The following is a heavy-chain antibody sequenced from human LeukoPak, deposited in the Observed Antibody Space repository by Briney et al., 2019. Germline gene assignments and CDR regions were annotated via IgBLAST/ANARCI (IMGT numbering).Heavy chain of an antibody. CDR2: IYWDDDK. Sequence: SGPTLVQPTQTLTLTFTFSGFSLSTSGGGVGWIRQPPGKALECLPLIYWDDDKRYSPSLKSRLTITKDTSKNQVVLTMTNMDPVDTATYYCAHTLYNYGVGMRFDPWGQGTLVTVSS. D-gene: IGHD5-18*01. J-gene: IGHJ5*02. CDR1: GFSLSTSGGG. V-gene: IGHV2-5*02. CDR3: AHTLYNYGVGMRFDP.